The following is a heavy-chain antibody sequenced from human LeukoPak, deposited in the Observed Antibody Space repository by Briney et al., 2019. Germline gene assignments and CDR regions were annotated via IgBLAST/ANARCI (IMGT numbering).Heavy chain of an antibody. CDR2: ISGSGINT. CDR1: GFTFSSYS. D-gene: IGHD2-2*01. V-gene: IGHV3-23*01. Sequence: GGSLRLSCAPSGFTFSSYSVSWVRQAPGKGLGWVSAISGSGINTYYADSVKGRFTISRDSSKNTLHLQMNSLRAEDTAVYYCAKDVRIVVVSAAGGFDSWGQGTLVTVSS. CDR3: AKDVRIVVVSAAGGFDS. J-gene: IGHJ4*02.